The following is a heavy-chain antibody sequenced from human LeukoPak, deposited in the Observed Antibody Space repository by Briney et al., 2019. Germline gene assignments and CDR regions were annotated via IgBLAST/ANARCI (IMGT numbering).Heavy chain of an antibody. Sequence: SETLSLTCTVSGGSISTSTYYWGWIRQPPGKGLEWIGSIYYSGSTYYNPSLKSRVTISADTSKNQFSLKLSSVTAADTAVYYCARFQGNGDRFDPWGQGTLVTVSS. CDR2: IYYSGST. D-gene: IGHD4-17*01. CDR1: GGSISTSTYY. V-gene: IGHV4-39*01. J-gene: IGHJ5*02. CDR3: ARFQGNGDRFDP.